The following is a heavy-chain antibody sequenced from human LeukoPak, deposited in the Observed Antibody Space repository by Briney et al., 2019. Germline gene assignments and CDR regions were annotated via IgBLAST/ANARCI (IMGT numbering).Heavy chain of an antibody. Sequence: GGSLRLSCAASGFNFSNYDINWVRQAPGKGLEWVSSIGSRTSYIYYADSVKGRFTISRDNAKNSLYLQMNSLRAEDTAVYYCARASPYCSGGSCFPNWFDPWGQGTLVTVSS. J-gene: IGHJ5*02. D-gene: IGHD2-15*01. CDR3: ARASPYCSGGSCFPNWFDP. CDR2: IGSRTSYI. CDR1: GFNFSNYD. V-gene: IGHV3-21*01.